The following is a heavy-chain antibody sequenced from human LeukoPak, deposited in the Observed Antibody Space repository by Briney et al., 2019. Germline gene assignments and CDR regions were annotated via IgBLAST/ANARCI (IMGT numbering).Heavy chain of an antibody. CDR1: GGSISPYY. CDR3: AKEGAESFPDAFDI. D-gene: IGHD3-10*01. Sequence: SETLSLTCTVTGGSISPYYWSWLRQPPGKGLEWIGYISYSGSTKNNPSLKSRVTISVDTSKNQFSLKLTSVTAADTAVYYCAKEGAESFPDAFDIWGQGTMITVSS. V-gene: IGHV4-59*01. CDR2: ISYSGST. J-gene: IGHJ3*02.